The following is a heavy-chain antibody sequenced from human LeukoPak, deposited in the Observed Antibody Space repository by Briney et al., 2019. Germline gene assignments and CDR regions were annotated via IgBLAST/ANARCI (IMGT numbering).Heavy chain of an antibody. CDR3: AREKVTYSFFDY. J-gene: IGHJ4*02. CDR2: ISSSGSTI. CDR1: GFTFSSYE. D-gene: IGHD4-11*01. Sequence: GGSLRLSCAASGFTFSSYEMNWVRQAPGKGLEWVSYISSSGSTIYYADSVKGRFTISRDNAKNSLYLQTNSLRAEDTAVYYCAREKVTYSFFDYWGQGTLVTVSS. V-gene: IGHV3-48*03.